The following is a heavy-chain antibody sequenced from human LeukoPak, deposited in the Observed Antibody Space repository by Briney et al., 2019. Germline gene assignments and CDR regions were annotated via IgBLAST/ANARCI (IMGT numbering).Heavy chain of an antibody. J-gene: IGHJ6*03. CDR2: IWYDGSNI. Sequence: GRSLRLSCAASGFTFSSYGMHWVRQAPGKGLEWVAAIWYDGSNIFYADSVKGRFTISRDNSKNALYLQMNSLRAEDTADYYCAKEGDRGEALYYYYMDVWGNGTTVTVSS. CDR3: AKEGDRGEALYYYYMDV. V-gene: IGHV3-33*06. CDR1: GFTFSSYG. D-gene: IGHD3-10*01.